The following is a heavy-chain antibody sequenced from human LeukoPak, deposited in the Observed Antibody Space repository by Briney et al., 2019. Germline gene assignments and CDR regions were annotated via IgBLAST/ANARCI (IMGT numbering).Heavy chain of an antibody. D-gene: IGHD4-17*01. Sequence: RASVKVSCKASGYTFTGYYMHWVRQAPGQGLEWMGWINPNSGGTNYAQKFQGRVTMTRDTSISTAYMELSRLRSDDTAVYYCARVQRAPTVTTTWGYWGQGTLVTVSS. CDR1: GYTFTGYY. CDR2: INPNSGGT. J-gene: IGHJ4*02. V-gene: IGHV1-2*02. CDR3: ARVQRAPTVTTTWGY.